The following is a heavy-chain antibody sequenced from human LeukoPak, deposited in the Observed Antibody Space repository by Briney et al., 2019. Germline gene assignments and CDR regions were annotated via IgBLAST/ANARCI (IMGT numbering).Heavy chain of an antibody. CDR3: ARPPAQWLVIDAFDI. CDR2: IWYDGSNK. CDR1: GFTLSSYA. D-gene: IGHD6-19*01. Sequence: GGSLRLSCAASGFTLSSYAMSWVRQAPGKGLEWVAVIWYDGSNKYYADSVKGRFTISRDNSKNTLYLQMNSLRAEDTAVYYCARPPAQWLVIDAFDIWGQGTMVTVSS. V-gene: IGHV3-33*08. J-gene: IGHJ3*02.